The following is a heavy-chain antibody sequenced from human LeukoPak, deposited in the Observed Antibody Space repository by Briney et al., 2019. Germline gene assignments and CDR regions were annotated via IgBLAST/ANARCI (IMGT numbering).Heavy chain of an antibody. CDR3: ARGPQQWLAHYYYYGMDV. D-gene: IGHD6-19*01. V-gene: IGHV1-8*01. Sequence: GASVKVSCKASGYTFTSYDINWVRQATGQGLEWMGLMNPNSGNTGYAQKFQGRVTMTRNTSISTAYMELSSLRSEDTAVYYCARGPQQWLAHYYYYGMDVWGQGTTVTVSS. CDR1: GYTFTSYD. J-gene: IGHJ6*02. CDR2: MNPNSGNT.